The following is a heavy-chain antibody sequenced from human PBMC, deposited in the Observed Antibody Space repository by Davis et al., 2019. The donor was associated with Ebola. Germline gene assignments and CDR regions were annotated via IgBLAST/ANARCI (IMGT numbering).Heavy chain of an antibody. CDR3: AKDLAVAGNY. CDR2: ISHDGSNK. V-gene: IGHV3-30*04. D-gene: IGHD6-19*01. CDR1: GFTFSTYT. J-gene: IGHJ4*02. Sequence: GESLKISCAASGFTFSTYTMHWVRQAPGRGLEWVSVISHDGSNKYYPDTVKGRFTISRDNSKNTLFLQVNSLRPEDTAMYYCAKDLAVAGNYWGQGTLVTVSS.